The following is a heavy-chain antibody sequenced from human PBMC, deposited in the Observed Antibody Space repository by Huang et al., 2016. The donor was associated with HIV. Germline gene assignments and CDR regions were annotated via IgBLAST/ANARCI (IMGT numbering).Heavy chain of an antibody. CDR1: GGTFSSYA. CDR2: IIPIVGTA. J-gene: IGHJ4*02. V-gene: IGHV1-69*13. Sequence: QVQLVQSGAEVKKPGSSVKVSCKASGGTFSSYAISWGRQAPGQGLECMGGIIPIVGTANYAQKFQGRVTITADESTSTAYMGLSSLRSEDTAVYYCARARGYYDSSVSYYFDYWGQGTLVTVSS. CDR3: ARARGYYDSSVSYYFDY. D-gene: IGHD3-22*01.